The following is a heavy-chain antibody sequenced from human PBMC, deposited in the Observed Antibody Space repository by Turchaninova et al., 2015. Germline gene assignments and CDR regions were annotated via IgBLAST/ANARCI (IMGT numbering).Heavy chain of an antibody. CDR3: ARTIFRGWYYFDY. D-gene: IGHD6-19*01. CDR1: GGPISSSNW. J-gene: IGHJ4*02. V-gene: IGHV4-4*02. CDR2: IYHSGNT. Sequence: QVQLQESGPGLVKPSGTLSLTCPVSGGPISSSNWWSWVRHPPGKGLEWIGEIYHSGNTNYNSSLKSRVTISVDKSKNQFSLKLSPVTAADTAVYYCARTIFRGWYYFDYWGQGTLVTVSS.